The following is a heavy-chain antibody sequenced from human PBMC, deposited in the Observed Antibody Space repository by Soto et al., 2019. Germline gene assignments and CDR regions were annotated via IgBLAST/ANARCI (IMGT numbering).Heavy chain of an antibody. V-gene: IGHV4-59*12. CDR2: IYYSGST. CDR3: ARVSGSYYYGMDV. J-gene: IGHJ6*02. Sequence: SETLSLTCTVSGGSISSYYWSWIRQPPGKGLEWIGYIYYSGSTNYNTSLKSRVTISVDKSKNQFSLKVTSVTAADTAVYYCARVSGSYYYGMDVWGQGTTVTVSS. CDR1: GGSISSYY.